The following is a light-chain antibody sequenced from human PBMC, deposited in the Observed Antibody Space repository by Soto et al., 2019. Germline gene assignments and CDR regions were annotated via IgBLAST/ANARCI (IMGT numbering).Light chain of an antibody. CDR1: QSISSW. CDR2: KAS. Sequence: DIQITQSPSTLSASIGDRVTITCRASQSISSWLAWYQQKPGTAPKVLIYKASTLESGVPSRFSGSGSGTEFTLTISSLQPDDFATYYCHQYKSYPWTFGQGTEVEIK. V-gene: IGKV1-5*03. J-gene: IGKJ1*01. CDR3: HQYKSYPWT.